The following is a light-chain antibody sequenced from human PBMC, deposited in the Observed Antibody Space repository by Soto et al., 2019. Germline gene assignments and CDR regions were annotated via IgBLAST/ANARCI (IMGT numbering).Light chain of an antibody. CDR2: GAS. Sequence: EVMMGQSPATLSVYPGDTAALSCVASQGVSSNLAWYQQKSGQAPRLLIYGASTRATGVPARFSGSGSGTEFTLTISSLQSEDFAVYYCQQYYNWRPRFGQGTKVDI. V-gene: IGKV3-15*01. CDR3: QQYYNWRPR. J-gene: IGKJ1*01. CDR1: QGVSSN.